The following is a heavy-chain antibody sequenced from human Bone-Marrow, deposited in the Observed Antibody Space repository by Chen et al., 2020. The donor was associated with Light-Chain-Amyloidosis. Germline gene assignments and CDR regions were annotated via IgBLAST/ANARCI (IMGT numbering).Heavy chain of an antibody. J-gene: IGHJ4*02. Sequence: GLVQPGGSLRLSCSASGFTFSSYAMSWVRQAPGKGLEWVSAISGSGGSTYYADSVKGRFTISRDXSKXXXXXXXXXXXXXXXXXXXXXXXTTRLPGDSRGGFDYWGQGTLVTVSS. CDR1: GFTFSSYA. CDR2: ISGSGGST. V-gene: IGHV3-23*01. CDR3: XXXTTRLPGDSRGGFDY. D-gene: IGHD2-21*02.